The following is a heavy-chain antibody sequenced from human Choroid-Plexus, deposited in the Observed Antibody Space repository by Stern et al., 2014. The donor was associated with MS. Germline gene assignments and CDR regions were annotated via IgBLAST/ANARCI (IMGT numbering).Heavy chain of an antibody. J-gene: IGHJ4*02. D-gene: IGHD3-16*01. Sequence: EVQLVESGGGLVRPGGSLTLSCVASGFTFSRYWMTWVRQAPGKGLDWVANIRPDGSETFYVDSVKARFTISRDNAKNSLFLQMNSLRVEDTAVYYCARRLAFQFAHWGQGTLVTVSS. CDR2: IRPDGSET. CDR1: GFTFSRYW. CDR3: ARRLAFQFAH. V-gene: IGHV3-7*01.